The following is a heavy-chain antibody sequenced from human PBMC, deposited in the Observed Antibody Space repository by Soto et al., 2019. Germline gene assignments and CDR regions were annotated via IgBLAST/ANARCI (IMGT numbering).Heavy chain of an antibody. CDR2: IKQDGSEK. D-gene: IGHD5-12*01. CDR3: VRGYSDYTDYFDY. CDR1: GFSFSSFW. J-gene: IGHJ4*02. V-gene: IGHV3-7*03. Sequence: EVQVSESGGGLVRPGGSLRLSCAASGFSFSSFWMIWVRQAPEKGLEWVAIIKQDGSEKHYVDSVKGRFTVSRDNAEKSLYLQMDSLRPDDTAVYYCVRGYSDYTDYFDYWGQGALVTVSS.